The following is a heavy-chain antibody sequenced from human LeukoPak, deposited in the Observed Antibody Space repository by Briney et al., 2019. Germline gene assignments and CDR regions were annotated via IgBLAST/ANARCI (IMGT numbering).Heavy chain of an antibody. CDR3: ARGSRSGWFTLKPFDY. J-gene: IGHJ4*02. CDR1: GGSVSSGSYY. CDR2: IYYSGST. V-gene: IGHV4-61*01. Sequence: SETLSLTCAVSGGSVSSGSYYWSWIRQPPGKGLEWIGYIYYSGSTNYNPTLKSRVTISADTSKNQFSLKLSSVTAADTAVYYCARGSRSGWFTLKPFDYWGQGTLVTVSS. D-gene: IGHD6-19*01.